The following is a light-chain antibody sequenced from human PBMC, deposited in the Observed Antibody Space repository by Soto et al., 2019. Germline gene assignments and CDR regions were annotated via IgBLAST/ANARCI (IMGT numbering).Light chain of an antibody. Sequence: QSSLAHPASLSGSPGQSITISCTRTSSDVDDSFHVSWYQQHPGKAPKLLISEVGDRPSGISSRFSGSKSGNTASLTISGLQAEDEADYYCNSYTSTNTVFGAGTKVTGL. CDR1: SSDVDDSFH. CDR2: EVG. CDR3: NSYTSTNTV. V-gene: IGLV2-14*01. J-gene: IGLJ1*01.